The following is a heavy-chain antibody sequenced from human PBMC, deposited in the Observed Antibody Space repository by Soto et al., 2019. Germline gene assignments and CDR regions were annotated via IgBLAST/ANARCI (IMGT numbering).Heavy chain of an antibody. CDR2: ISWSSYI. J-gene: IGHJ6*02. Sequence: PGGSLRLSCAASGFIFSDYSMTWVRQAPGKGLEWVSSISWSSYIYYADSVKGRITISRDSAKNSLYLQMNSLRAEDTAVYYCARGKNRIQLSSGGPPGHYYYGMDVWGQGTTVTVSS. D-gene: IGHD5-18*01. CDR3: ARGKNRIQLSSGGPPGHYYYGMDV. V-gene: IGHV3-21*01. CDR1: GFIFSDYS.